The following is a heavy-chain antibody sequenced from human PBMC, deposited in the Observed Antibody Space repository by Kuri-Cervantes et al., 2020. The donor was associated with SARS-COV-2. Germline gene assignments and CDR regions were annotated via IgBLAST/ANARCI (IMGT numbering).Heavy chain of an antibody. Sequence: SLKISCAASGFTFDDYAMHWVRQAPGKGLEWVSGISWDSGSIGYADSVKGRFTISRDNSKNTLYLQMNSLRAEDTAVYYCAKERSNRVAVAQWGQGTLVTVSS. J-gene: IGHJ4*02. V-gene: IGHV3-9*01. CDR3: AKERSNRVAVAQ. CDR2: ISWDSGSI. CDR1: GFTFDDYA. D-gene: IGHD6-19*01.